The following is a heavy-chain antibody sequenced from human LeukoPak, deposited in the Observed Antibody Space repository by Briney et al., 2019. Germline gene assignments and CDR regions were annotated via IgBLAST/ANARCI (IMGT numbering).Heavy chain of an antibody. V-gene: IGHV3-11*01. D-gene: IGHD6-13*01. J-gene: IGHJ5*02. CDR2: ISSRSMTI. Sequence: GGSLRLSCAASGFTFSDYYMSWIRQTPGKGLEWVSYISSRSMTIYYSDSVKGRFTISRDNAKNSLYLQMNSLRAEDTAVYYCTRDGEQLVPSGIAHYFDPWGQGTLVTVSP. CDR1: GFTFSDYY. CDR3: TRDGEQLVPSGIAHYFDP.